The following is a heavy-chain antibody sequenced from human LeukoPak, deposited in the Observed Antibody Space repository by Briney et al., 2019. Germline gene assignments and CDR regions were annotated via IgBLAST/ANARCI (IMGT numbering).Heavy chain of an antibody. CDR2: INPNSGGT. D-gene: IGHD6-19*01. J-gene: IGHJ4*02. CDR1: GYTFTGYY. V-gene: IGHV1-2*02. Sequence: VASVEVSCKASGYTFTGYYMHWVRQAPGQGLEWMGWINPNSGGTNYAQKFQGRVTMTRDTSISTAYMELSRLRSDDTAVYYCARVSGGWAYDYWGQGTLVTVSS. CDR3: ARVSGGWAYDY.